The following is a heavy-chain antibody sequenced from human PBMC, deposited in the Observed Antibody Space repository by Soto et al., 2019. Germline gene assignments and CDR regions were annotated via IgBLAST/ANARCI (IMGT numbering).Heavy chain of an antibody. Sequence: GESLKISCKASGYSFTTYWIGWVRQMSGKGLEWMGIVYPSDSDTRYSPPFQGQATFSVDKSKNQFSLSLNSVTAADTAIYYCARAHYGPSGYYFDSWGQGSLVTV. CDR3: ARAHYGPSGYYFDS. J-gene: IGHJ4*02. CDR1: GYSFTTYW. D-gene: IGHD3-22*01. CDR2: VYPSDSDT. V-gene: IGHV5-51*01.